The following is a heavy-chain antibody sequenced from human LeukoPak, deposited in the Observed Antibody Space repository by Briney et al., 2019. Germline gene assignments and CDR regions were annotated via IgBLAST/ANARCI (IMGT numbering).Heavy chain of an antibody. Sequence: SETLSLTCAVYGGSFSGYYWSWIRQPPGKGLEWIGSIYYSGNTYYNPSLKSRVTISVDTSKNQFSLKLSSVTAADTAVYYCAGGNWLAYFDYWGQGTLVTVSS. CDR2: IYYSGNT. CDR1: GGSFSGYY. J-gene: IGHJ4*02. D-gene: IGHD6-19*01. CDR3: AGGNWLAYFDY. V-gene: IGHV4-34*01.